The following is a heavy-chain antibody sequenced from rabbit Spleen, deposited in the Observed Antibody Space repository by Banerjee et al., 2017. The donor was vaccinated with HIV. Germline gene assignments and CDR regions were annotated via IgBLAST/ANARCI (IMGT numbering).Heavy chain of an antibody. CDR1: GLDFSSSYW. CDR2: IDTSSGST. J-gene: IGHJ4*01. V-gene: IGHV1S45*01. CDR3: ARSSVFYRSEL. D-gene: IGHD1-1*01. Sequence: QEQLVESGGDLVQPEGSLTLTCTASGLDFSSSYWICWVRQAPGKGLEWIACIDTSSGSTYYASWAKGRFTISKTSSTTVTLQMTSLTAADTATYFCARSSVFYRSELWGPGTLVTVS.